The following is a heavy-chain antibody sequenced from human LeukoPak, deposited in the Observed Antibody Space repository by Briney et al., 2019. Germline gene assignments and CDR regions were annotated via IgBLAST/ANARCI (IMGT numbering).Heavy chain of an antibody. J-gene: IGHJ4*02. CDR3: ATEPINSSSPDY. Sequence: ASVKVSCKVSGYTLTELSMHWVRQAPGKGLEWMGGFDPEDGETIYAQKFQGRVTMTEDTSTDTAYMELSSLRSEDTAVYYCATEPINSSSPDYWGQGTLVTVSS. CDR1: GYTLTELS. D-gene: IGHD6-13*01. CDR2: FDPEDGET. V-gene: IGHV1-24*01.